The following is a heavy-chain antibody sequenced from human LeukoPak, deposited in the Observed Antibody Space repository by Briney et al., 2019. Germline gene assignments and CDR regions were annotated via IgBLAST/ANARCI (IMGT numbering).Heavy chain of an antibody. CDR2: ISSSGSTI. CDR3: ARDSAVAGTLYYYYGMDV. V-gene: IGHV3-48*03. D-gene: IGHD6-19*01. Sequence: GGSLRLSCAASGFTFSSYEMNWVRQAPGKGLEWVSYISSSGSTIYYADSVKGRFTISRDNAKNSLYLQMNSLRAEDTAVYYCARDSAVAGTLYYYYGMDVWGQGTTVTVS. CDR1: GFTFSSYE. J-gene: IGHJ6*02.